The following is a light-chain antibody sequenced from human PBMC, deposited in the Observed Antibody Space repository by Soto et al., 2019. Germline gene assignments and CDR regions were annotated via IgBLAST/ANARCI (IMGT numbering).Light chain of an antibody. Sequence: QSALTQPASVSGSPGQSITISCTGSSSDVGGYHYVSWYQQHPGKAPKLMIYDVSNRPSGVSNRFSGSKSGNTASLTISGLQAEEEADYYCSSYTSSSTHNYVFGTGTKVTVL. CDR1: SSDVGGYHY. CDR2: DVS. J-gene: IGLJ1*01. CDR3: SSYTSSSTHNYV. V-gene: IGLV2-14*01.